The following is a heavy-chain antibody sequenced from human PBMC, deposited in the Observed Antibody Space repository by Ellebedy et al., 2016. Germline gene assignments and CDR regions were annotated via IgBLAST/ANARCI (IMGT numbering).Heavy chain of an antibody. D-gene: IGHD3-22*01. V-gene: IGHV4-39*01. CDR1: GGSISGGSYY. Sequence: GSLRLSCNVSGGSISGGSYYWGWVRQPPGKGLEWIGSVYYSGSTYYNPSLKSRATTSVDTSKNQFILRLSSVTAADTAVYYCVRQWDHYDSSGYYRGVEEGKYGMDVWGQGTTVTVSS. J-gene: IGHJ6*02. CDR2: VYYSGST. CDR3: VRQWDHYDSSGYYRGVEEGKYGMDV.